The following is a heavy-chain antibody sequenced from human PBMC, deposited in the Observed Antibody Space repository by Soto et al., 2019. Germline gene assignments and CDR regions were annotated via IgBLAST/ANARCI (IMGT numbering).Heavy chain of an antibody. J-gene: IGHJ4*02. CDR2: FIPILGIA. CDR1: GGTFSSNT. D-gene: IGHD1-20*01. CDR3: ARVSLATSNQPYYFDY. Sequence: QAQLFQFGAEVKNPGSSLRVSCKASGGTFSSNTFTWGRKAPGQGLDGRGRFIPILGIANYEQKFQGRVTITADKSTSTAYMELSSLRSEDTAVYYCARVSLATSNQPYYFDYWGQGTLVTVSS. V-gene: IGHV1-69*02.